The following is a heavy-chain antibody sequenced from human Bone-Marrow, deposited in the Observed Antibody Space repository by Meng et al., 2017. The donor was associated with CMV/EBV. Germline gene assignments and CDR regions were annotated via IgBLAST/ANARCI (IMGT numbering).Heavy chain of an antibody. J-gene: IGHJ4*02. Sequence: GSLRLSCTVSGGSISSYYWSWIRQPPGKGLEWIGYIYYSGSTNYNPSLKSRVTISVDTSKNQFSLKLSSVTAADTAVYYCARASVGSGWYYFAYWGQGTLVTVSS. CDR1: GGSISSYY. D-gene: IGHD6-19*01. V-gene: IGHV4-59*01. CDR3: ARASVGSGWYYFAY. CDR2: IYYSGST.